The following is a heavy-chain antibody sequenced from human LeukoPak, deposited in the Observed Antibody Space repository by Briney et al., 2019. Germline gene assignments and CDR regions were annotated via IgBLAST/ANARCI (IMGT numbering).Heavy chain of an antibody. CDR3: ARHSSSWYPDY. D-gene: IGHD6-13*01. J-gene: IGHJ4*02. Sequence: SETLSLTCTVSGGSIPSYYWSWIRQPPGKGLEWVGYIHYTGSTNYNPSLKSRVTISVDTSKNQFSLQLSSVPDTDTAVYFCARHSSSWYPDYWGQGTLVTVSS. CDR1: GGSIPSYY. V-gene: IGHV4-59*08. CDR2: IHYTGST.